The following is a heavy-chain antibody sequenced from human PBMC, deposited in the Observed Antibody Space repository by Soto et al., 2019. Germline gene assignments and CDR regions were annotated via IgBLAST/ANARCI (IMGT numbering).Heavy chain of an antibody. Sequence: QVQLVQSGAEVKKPGASVKVSCKASGYTFTSYAMHWVRQAPGQRLEWMGWINAGNGNTKYSQKFQGRVTITRDTTASTAYIELSSLRTEDTTVYYCARDLGGWTDYWGQGTLVTVSS. D-gene: IGHD6-19*01. J-gene: IGHJ4*02. CDR2: INAGNGNT. CDR3: ARDLGGWTDY. CDR1: GYTFTSYA. V-gene: IGHV1-3*01.